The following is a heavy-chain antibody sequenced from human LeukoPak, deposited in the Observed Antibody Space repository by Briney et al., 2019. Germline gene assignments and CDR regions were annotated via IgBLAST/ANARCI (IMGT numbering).Heavy chain of an antibody. CDR3: ARDLVSLGTTAWFDP. J-gene: IGHJ5*02. D-gene: IGHD1-7*01. CDR2: FYTGGST. V-gene: IGHV4-61*02. CDR1: GGSISSGSHY. Sequence: PSQTLSLTCTVSGGSISSGSHYWRWIRQPAGKGLEWIGRFYTGGSTNYNPSLKSRVTISVDTSKNQFSLKLSSVTAADTAVYYCARDLVSLGTTAWFDPWGQGTLVTVSS.